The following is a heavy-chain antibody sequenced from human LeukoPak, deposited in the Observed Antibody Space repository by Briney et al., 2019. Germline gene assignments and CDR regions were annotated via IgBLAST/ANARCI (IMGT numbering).Heavy chain of an antibody. Sequence: PSQTLSLTCTVSGGSISSGSYYWTWIRQPAGKGLEWIGRIFISGSTNYNPSLRSRVTISLDTSKNQFSLKLSSVTAAATAVYYCARGNYYGSGSRDAFDIWGQGTMVTVSS. D-gene: IGHD3-10*01. CDR1: GGSISSGSYY. CDR2: IFISGST. V-gene: IGHV4-61*02. J-gene: IGHJ3*02. CDR3: ARGNYYGSGSRDAFDI.